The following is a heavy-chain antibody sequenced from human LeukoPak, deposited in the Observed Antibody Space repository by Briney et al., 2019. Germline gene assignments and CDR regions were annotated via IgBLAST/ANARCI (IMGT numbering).Heavy chain of an antibody. D-gene: IGHD2-8*01. CDR1: GFTFSSYV. CDR3: AKVGGVRCTNGVCPPYYYYYYMDV. V-gene: IGHV3-23*01. J-gene: IGHJ6*03. CDR2: ISGSGGST. Sequence: PGGSLRLSCAASGFTFSSYVMSWVRQAPGKGLEWVSAISGSGGSTYYADSVKGRFTISRDNSKNTLYLQMNSLRAEDTAVYYCAKVGGVRCTNGVCPPYYYYYYMDVWGKGTTVTVSS.